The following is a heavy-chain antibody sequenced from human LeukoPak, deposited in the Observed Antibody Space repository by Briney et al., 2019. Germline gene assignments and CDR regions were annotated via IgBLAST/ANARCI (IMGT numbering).Heavy chain of an antibody. CDR2: ISGSGTI. J-gene: IGHJ3*02. V-gene: IGHV4-4*07. CDR1: GVSINSY. D-gene: IGHD1-26*01. Sequence: SETLSLTCTVSGVSINSYWSWIRQPAGKGLEWIGRISGSGTITYNPALHSRLSISIDTSKNQFSLKLMSVTAADTAVYYCARAGRWEGRPHAFDIWGQGTMVTVSS. CDR3: ARAGRWEGRPHAFDI.